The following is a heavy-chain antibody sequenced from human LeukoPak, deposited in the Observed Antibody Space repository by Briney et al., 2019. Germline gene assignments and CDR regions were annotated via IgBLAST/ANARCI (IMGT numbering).Heavy chain of an antibody. CDR3: AANSADYNTLGSSYKV. V-gene: IGHV4-39*02. CDR2: ISYSGTT. CDR1: SASISSSPYY. J-gene: IGHJ4*02. Sequence: SETLSLTCTVSSASISSSPYYWAWIRRSPGEGLEWIGTISYSGTTYFNPSHMSRVSISVDTSKNHFSLKLSSVTAADTAVYYCAANSADYNTLGSSYKVWGQGTLVTVSS. D-gene: IGHD3-10*01.